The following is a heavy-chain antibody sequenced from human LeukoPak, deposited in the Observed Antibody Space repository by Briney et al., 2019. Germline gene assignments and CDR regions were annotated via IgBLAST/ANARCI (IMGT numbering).Heavy chain of an antibody. D-gene: IGHD3-10*01. Sequence: ASVKVSCKASGYTFTRHYMHWVRQAPGQGLEWMGIINPSGGSTNYAQKFQGRVTMTRDTSTNTVYMELSSLRSEDTAVYYCARGPSVTIVRGGQWHYYMDVWGKGTTVTISS. V-gene: IGHV1-46*01. CDR3: ARGPSVTIVRGGQWHYYMDV. CDR2: INPSGGST. J-gene: IGHJ6*03. CDR1: GYTFTRHY.